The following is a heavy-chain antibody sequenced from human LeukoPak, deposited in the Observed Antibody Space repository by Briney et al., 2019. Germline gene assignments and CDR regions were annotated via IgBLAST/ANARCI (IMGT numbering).Heavy chain of an antibody. CDR1: GGSISSSSYY. D-gene: IGHD5-18*01. CDR2: IYYSGST. J-gene: IGHJ3*02. Sequence: SETLSLTCTVSGGSISSSSYYWGWIRQPPGKGLEWIGSIYYSGSTYYNPSLKSRVTISVDTSKNQFSLKLSSVTAADTAVYYCARRTAMVLFDIWGQGTMVTVS. CDR3: ARRTAMVLFDI. V-gene: IGHV4-39*01.